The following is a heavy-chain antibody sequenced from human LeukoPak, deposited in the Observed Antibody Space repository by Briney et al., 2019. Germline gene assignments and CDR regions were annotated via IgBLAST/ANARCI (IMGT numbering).Heavy chain of an antibody. CDR2: ISGSGGSA. CDR3: AKDQPITIFGVATYYFDY. Sequence: GGSLRLSCAASGFTFSSYAMSWVRQAPGKGLEWVSAISGSGGSAYYADSVKGRFTISRDNSKNTLYLQMNSLRAEDTAVYSCAKDQPITIFGVATYYFDYWGQGTLVTVSS. D-gene: IGHD3-3*01. V-gene: IGHV3-23*01. J-gene: IGHJ4*02. CDR1: GFTFSSYA.